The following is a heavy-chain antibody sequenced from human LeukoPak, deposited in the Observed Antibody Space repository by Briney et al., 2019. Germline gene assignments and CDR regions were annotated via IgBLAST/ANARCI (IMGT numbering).Heavy chain of an antibody. Sequence: ASVKVSCKASGYTFTGYYMHWVRQAPGQGLEWMGWINPNSGGTNYAQKFQGRVTMTRDTSINTAYMELSRLRSDDTAVYYCARVNKGQGIAAAGPLDYWGQGTLVTVSS. CDR2: INPNSGGT. CDR1: GYTFTGYY. CDR3: ARVNKGQGIAAAGPLDY. D-gene: IGHD6-13*01. J-gene: IGHJ4*02. V-gene: IGHV1-2*02.